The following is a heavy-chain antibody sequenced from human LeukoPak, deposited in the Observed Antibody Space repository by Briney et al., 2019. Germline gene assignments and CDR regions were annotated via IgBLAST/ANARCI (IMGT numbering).Heavy chain of an antibody. J-gene: IGHJ5*02. D-gene: IGHD3-3*01. V-gene: IGHV3-21*01. CDR2: ISSSSSYI. Sequence: GGSLRLSCAASGFTFSSYSMNWVRQAPGKGLEWVSSISSSSSYIYYADSVKGRFTISRDNAKNSLYLQMNSLRAEDTAVYYCATLHGEYDFWSGYYSTPGWLDPWGQGTLVTVSS. CDR3: ATLHGEYDFWSGYYSTPGWLDP. CDR1: GFTFSSYS.